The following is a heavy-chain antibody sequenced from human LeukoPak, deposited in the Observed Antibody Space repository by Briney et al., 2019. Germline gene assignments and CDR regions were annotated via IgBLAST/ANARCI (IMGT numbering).Heavy chain of an antibody. J-gene: IGHJ4*02. Sequence: GGSLRLSCAVSGVIFNNYAMSWVRQAPGRGLEWVSVISASGGSTYYADSVKGRFTISRDNSNSRLYLEMNSLRAEDTAVYYCAKHAGTTRQTKDYWGQGTLVTVSS. CDR1: GVIFNNYA. V-gene: IGHV3-23*01. CDR2: ISASGGST. CDR3: AKHAGTTRQTKDY. D-gene: IGHD1-1*01.